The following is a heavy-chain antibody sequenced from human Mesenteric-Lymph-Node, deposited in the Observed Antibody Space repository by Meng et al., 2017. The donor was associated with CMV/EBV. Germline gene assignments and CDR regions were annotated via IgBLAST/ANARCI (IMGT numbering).Heavy chain of an antibody. D-gene: IGHD6-13*01. V-gene: IGHV1-3*01. Sequence: KASGYTFTSYAIHWVRQAPGQRLEWMGWINAGNGDTEYSQNVRGRVTITRDSSASTAYMDLSSLRSEDTAFYYCARSSSSSWYVSDYWGQGTLVTVSS. CDR1: GYTFTSYA. CDR3: ARSSSSSWYVSDY. J-gene: IGHJ4*02. CDR2: INAGNGDT.